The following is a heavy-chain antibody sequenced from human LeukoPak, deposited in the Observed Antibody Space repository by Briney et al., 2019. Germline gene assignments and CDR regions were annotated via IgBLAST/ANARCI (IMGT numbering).Heavy chain of an antibody. CDR2: IYTSGST. CDR1: GGSISRSSNY. Sequence: SETLSLTCTVSGGSISRSSNYWSWIRQHPGKGLEWIGYIYTSGSTNYNPSLESRVTISVDTSKNQFSLDLSSVTAADTAVYYCARQKCTSTSCLTKNAFDIWGQGTMVTVSS. V-gene: IGHV4-61*05. J-gene: IGHJ3*02. CDR3: ARQKCTSTSCLTKNAFDI. D-gene: IGHD2-2*01.